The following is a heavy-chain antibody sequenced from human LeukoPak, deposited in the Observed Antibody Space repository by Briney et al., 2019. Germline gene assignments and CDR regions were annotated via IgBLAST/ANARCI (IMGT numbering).Heavy chain of an antibody. Sequence: GGSLRLSCAASGFTFSSYAMSWVRQAPGKGLEWVSGISGSGGSAYNADSVKGRFTISRDNSKNTLYLQMNSLRAEDTAVYYCAKGGGGDYFYYYYMDVWGKGTTVTVSS. CDR2: ISGSGGSA. V-gene: IGHV3-23*01. J-gene: IGHJ6*03. CDR3: AKGGGGDYFYYYYMDV. CDR1: GFTFSSYA. D-gene: IGHD2-21*02.